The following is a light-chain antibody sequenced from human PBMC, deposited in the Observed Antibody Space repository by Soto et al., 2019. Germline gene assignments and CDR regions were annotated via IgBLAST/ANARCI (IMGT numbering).Light chain of an antibody. Sequence: DIQMTQSPSTLSASVGDRVTITCRASQSINTWLAWYQQKPGKAPKLLIYRASTLESGVPSRFSGSGSGTEFTLTISSLQPDDFSTYYCQHYNTYSVTFGPGTKVDI. CDR1: QSINTW. V-gene: IGKV1-5*03. CDR2: RAS. CDR3: QHYNTYSVT. J-gene: IGKJ3*01.